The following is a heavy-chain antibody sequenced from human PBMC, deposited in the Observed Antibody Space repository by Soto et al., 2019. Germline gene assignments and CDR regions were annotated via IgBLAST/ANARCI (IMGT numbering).Heavy chain of an antibody. J-gene: IGHJ4*02. CDR2: IKQDGSET. CDR3: ARGPAFPPFFDY. V-gene: IGHV3-7*03. Sequence: GGSLRLSCAASGFTFSSFWMSWVRQAPGKGLEWVANIKQDGSETYYVDSVKGRFTISRDNAKKSLYLQMDSLRTEDTAIYYCARGPAFPPFFDYWGQGTLVSVSS. D-gene: IGHD2-2*01. CDR1: GFTFSSFW.